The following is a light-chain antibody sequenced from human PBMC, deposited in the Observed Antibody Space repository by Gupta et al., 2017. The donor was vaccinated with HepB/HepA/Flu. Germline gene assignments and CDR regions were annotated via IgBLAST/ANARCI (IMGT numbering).Light chain of an antibody. CDR1: ALPKQY. CDR2: KDS. CDR3: RSADSSGTYPV. V-gene: IGLV3-25*03. J-gene: IGLJ2*01. Sequence: SYELTQPPSVSVSPGQTARITCSGDALPKQYAYWYQQKPGQAPVLVIYKDSERPSGIPERFSGSSSGTTVTLTISGVQAEDEADYYCRSADSSGTYPVFGGGTKLTVL.